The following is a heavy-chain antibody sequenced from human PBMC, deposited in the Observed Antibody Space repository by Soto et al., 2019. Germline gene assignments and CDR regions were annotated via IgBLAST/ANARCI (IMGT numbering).Heavy chain of an antibody. CDR1: GFTFSHYA. J-gene: IGHJ6*02. CDR3: AKDLPSIAETHYAVDV. D-gene: IGHD2-15*01. CDR2: ISYDADNE. V-gene: IGHV3-30*18. Sequence: QVQLVESGGGVVLPGGSLRLSCAASGFTFSHYAIHWVRQAPGKGLDWVAVISYDADNEYYADSVKGRFSISRDNSKNTLYLQMNGLRPEDTAVYYCAKDLPSIAETHYAVDVWGQGTTVTVSS.